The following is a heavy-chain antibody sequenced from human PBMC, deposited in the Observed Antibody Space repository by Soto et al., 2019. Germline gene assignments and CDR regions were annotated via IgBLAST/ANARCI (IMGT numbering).Heavy chain of an antibody. CDR1: GGTFSSYA. Sequence: ASVKVSCKASGGTFSSYAISWVRQAPGQGLEWMGGIIPIFGTANYAQKFQGRVTITADESTSTAYMELSSLRSEDTAVYYCARDRLTAPGIGVAGPYYYYGMAVWGQGTTVRVSS. D-gene: IGHD6-19*01. CDR3: ARDRLTAPGIGVAGPYYYYGMAV. V-gene: IGHV1-69*13. J-gene: IGHJ6*02. CDR2: IIPIFGTA.